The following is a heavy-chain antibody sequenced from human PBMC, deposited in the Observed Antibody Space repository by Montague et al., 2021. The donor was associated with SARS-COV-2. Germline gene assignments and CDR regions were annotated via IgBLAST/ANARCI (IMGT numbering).Heavy chain of an antibody. J-gene: IGHJ4*02. V-gene: IGHV2-5*02. Sequence: PALVKPTQTLTLTCTFSGFSLSTSGVGVGWIRQPPGKALEWLALIYWDDDKRYSPSLKSRLTISQDTSKNQVVLTMTNMDPVDTATYYCAAHMITGWAFDYWGRGTLVTFSS. CDR2: IYWDDDK. CDR3: AAHMITGWAFDY. D-gene: IGHD1-20*01. CDR1: GFSLSTSGVG.